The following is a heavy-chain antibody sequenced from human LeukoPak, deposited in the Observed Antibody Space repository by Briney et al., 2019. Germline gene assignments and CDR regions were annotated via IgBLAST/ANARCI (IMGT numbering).Heavy chain of an antibody. J-gene: IGHJ3*02. D-gene: IGHD3-3*01. CDR3: AREGDYDFWSGFKPGAFDI. Sequence: GGSLRLSCAASGFTVSSNYMSWVRQVPGKGLEWVSVIYSGGSTYYADSVKGRFTISRDNAKNSLYLQMNSLRAEDTAVYYCAREGDYDFWSGFKPGAFDIWGQGTMVTVSS. CDR1: GFTVSSNY. CDR2: IYSGGST. V-gene: IGHV3-53*01.